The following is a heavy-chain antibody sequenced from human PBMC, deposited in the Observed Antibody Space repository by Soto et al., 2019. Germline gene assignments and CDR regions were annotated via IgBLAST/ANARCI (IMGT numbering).Heavy chain of an antibody. Sequence: GGSLRLSCAASGFTFSSYWMHWVRQAPGKGLVWVSRINSDGSSTSYADSVKGRFTISRDNAKNTLYLQMNSLRAEDTAVYYCARNSYCGGDCYSWPYYYYMDAWGKGTTVTVSS. V-gene: IGHV3-74*01. CDR3: ARNSYCGGDCYSWPYYYYMDA. J-gene: IGHJ6*03. D-gene: IGHD2-21*01. CDR1: GFTFSSYW. CDR2: INSDGSST.